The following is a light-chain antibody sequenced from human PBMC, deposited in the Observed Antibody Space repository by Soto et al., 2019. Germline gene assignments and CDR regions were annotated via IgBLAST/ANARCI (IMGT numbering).Light chain of an antibody. CDR2: GAS. CDR3: QQYGRSVT. Sequence: EIVLTQSPGTLSLSPGERATLSCRASQSVSSSYLAWYQQIPGQAPRLLIYGASRRTTAIPDRFSGSGSGTDFTLTISRLEPEDFAVYYCQQYGRSVTLGGGTKVEIK. V-gene: IGKV3-20*01. J-gene: IGKJ4*01. CDR1: QSVSSSY.